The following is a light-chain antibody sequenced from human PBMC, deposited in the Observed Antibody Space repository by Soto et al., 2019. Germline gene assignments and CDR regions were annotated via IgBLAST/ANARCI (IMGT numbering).Light chain of an antibody. CDR2: EVT. V-gene: IGLV2-14*01. Sequence: QSALTQPASVSGSPGQSITISCTGTSSDVGAYNYVSWYQQRPGKAPKLVIYEVTNRPSGVSNRFSASKSGNTASLTVFGLQAEDEADYYCISYTTSRTLVFGGGTKLTVL. CDR1: SSDVGAYNY. CDR3: ISYTTSRTLV. J-gene: IGLJ2*01.